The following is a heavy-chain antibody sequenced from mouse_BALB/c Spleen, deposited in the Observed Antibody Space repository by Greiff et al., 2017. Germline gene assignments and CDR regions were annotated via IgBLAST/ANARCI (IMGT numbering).Heavy chain of an antibody. Sequence: EVQLVESGGGLVKLGGSLKLSCAASGFTFSSYYMSWVRQTPEKRLELVAAINSNGGSTYYPDTVKGRFTISRDNAKNTLYLQMSSLKSEDTALYYCARRYLITTVPSYFDYWGQGTTLTVSS. CDR2: INSNGGST. J-gene: IGHJ2*01. CDR1: GFTFSSYY. V-gene: IGHV5-6-2*01. D-gene: IGHD1-1*01. CDR3: ARRYLITTVPSYFDY.